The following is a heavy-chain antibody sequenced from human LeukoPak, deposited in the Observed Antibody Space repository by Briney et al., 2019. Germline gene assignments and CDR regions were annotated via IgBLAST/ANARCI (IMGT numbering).Heavy chain of an antibody. V-gene: IGHV3-48*04. J-gene: IGHJ4*02. CDR1: GFTFSSYS. D-gene: IGHD5-18*01. Sequence: TGGSLRLSCAASGFTFSSYSMNWVRQAPGKGLEWVSYISSSGNTIDYADSVKGRFTISRDNAKNSLYLQMVSLRAEDTAVYCARLRGYSYGYGDYWGQGTLVTVSS. CDR3: ARLRGYSYGYGDY. CDR2: ISSSGNTI.